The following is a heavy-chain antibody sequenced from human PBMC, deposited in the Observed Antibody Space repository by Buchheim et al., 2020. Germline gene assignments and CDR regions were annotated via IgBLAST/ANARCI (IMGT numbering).Heavy chain of an antibody. CDR3: ARRGHQNQWLVGVSYYGMDV. CDR2: INHSGST. V-gene: IGHV4-34*01. CDR1: GGSFSGYY. Sequence: QVQLQQWGAGLLKPSETLSLTCAVYGGSFSGYYWSWIRQPPGKGLEWIGEINHSGSTNYNPSLKSRVTITIDTSKNQFSLNLSSVTAADTAGYYCARRGHQNQWLVGVSYYGMDVWGQGT. J-gene: IGHJ6*02. D-gene: IGHD6-19*01.